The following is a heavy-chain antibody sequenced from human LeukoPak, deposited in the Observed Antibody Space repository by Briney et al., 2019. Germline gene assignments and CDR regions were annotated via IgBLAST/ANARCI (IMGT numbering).Heavy chain of an antibody. CDR3: ARVGRDSCFKCYYYGMDV. CDR2: IYYSGST. CDR1: GGSISSGSYY. J-gene: IGHJ6*02. D-gene: IGHD2-2*01. V-gene: IGHV4-39*07. Sequence: SETLSLTCTVSGGSISSGSYYWGWIRQPPGKGLEWIGSIYYSGSTYYNPSLKSRVTISVDTSKNQFSLKLSSVTAADTAVYYCARVGRDSCFKCYYYGMDVWGQGTTVTVSS.